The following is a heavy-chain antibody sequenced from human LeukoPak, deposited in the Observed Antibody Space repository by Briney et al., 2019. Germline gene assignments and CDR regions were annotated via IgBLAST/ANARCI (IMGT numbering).Heavy chain of an antibody. CDR1: GDSISSSHYY. V-gene: IGHV4-39*02. Sequence: PSETLSLTCTVSGDSISSSHYYWGWIRQSPGKGLEWIGSIYSGGETHYNPSLNSRVTIFLDTSKNRFSLNLISVTATDTADYYCVRDYSNFVQGDWGQGTLVTVSS. CDR2: IYSGGET. D-gene: IGHD4-11*01. CDR3: VRDYSNFVQGD. J-gene: IGHJ4*02.